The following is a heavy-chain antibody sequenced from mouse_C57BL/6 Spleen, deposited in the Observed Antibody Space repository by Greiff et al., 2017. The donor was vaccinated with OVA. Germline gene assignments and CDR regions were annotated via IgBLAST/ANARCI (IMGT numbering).Heavy chain of an antibody. J-gene: IGHJ3*01. CDR2: ISSGSSTI. CDR1: GFTFSDYG. CDR3: ERRDHQPWFAY. Sequence: EVQLVESGGGLVKPGGSLKLSCAASGFTFSDYGMHWVRQAPEKGLEWVAYISSGSSTIYYADTVKGRFTISRDNAKTTLFLQMTSLRSEDTAMYDCERRDHQPWFAYWGQGTLVTVSA. V-gene: IGHV5-17*01.